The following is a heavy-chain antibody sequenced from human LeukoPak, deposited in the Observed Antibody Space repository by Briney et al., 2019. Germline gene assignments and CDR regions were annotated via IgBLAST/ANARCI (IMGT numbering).Heavy chain of an antibody. Sequence: SETLSLTCTVSGGSISSTTFYWGWIRQPPGKGLEWIASIHYSGSTRYNPSLNSRVTVSVDTSKNQFSLRLSSATAADTAVYYCARGYGSGNNWFDPWGQGTLVTVSS. CDR1: GGSISSTTFY. D-gene: IGHD3-10*01. CDR3: ARGYGSGNNWFDP. V-gene: IGHV4-39*01. CDR2: IHYSGST. J-gene: IGHJ5*02.